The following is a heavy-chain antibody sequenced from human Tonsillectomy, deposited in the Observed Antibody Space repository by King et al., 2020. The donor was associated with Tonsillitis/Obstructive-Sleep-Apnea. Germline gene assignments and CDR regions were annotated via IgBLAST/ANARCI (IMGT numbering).Heavy chain of an antibody. Sequence: QLVQSGAEVKKPGASVKVSCKGSGYTLTELSIHWVRQAPGKGLEWVGGFDPKNGETMFAQEFQGRGTMTGDTSTDTAYMELSSLRSEDTALYYCSTEESGGPAAGNTDYWGQGTLVTVSS. J-gene: IGHJ4*02. CDR2: FDPKNGET. V-gene: IGHV1-24*01. CDR1: GYTLTELS. CDR3: STEESGGPAAGNTDY. D-gene: IGHD6-13*01.